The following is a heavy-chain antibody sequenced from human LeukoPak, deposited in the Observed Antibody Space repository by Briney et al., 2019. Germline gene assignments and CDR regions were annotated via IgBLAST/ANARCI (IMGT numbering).Heavy chain of an antibody. J-gene: IGHJ5*02. V-gene: IGHV5-51*01. CDR1: GYSFTSYW. Sequence: GESPKISCKGSGYSFTSYWIGWVRQMPGKGLEWMGIIYPGDSDTRYSPSFQGQVTISADKSISTAYLQWSSLKASDTAMYYCARGLGYCTNGVCYRKWFDPWGQGTLVTVSS. CDR2: IYPGDSDT. D-gene: IGHD2-8*01. CDR3: ARGLGYCTNGVCYRKWFDP.